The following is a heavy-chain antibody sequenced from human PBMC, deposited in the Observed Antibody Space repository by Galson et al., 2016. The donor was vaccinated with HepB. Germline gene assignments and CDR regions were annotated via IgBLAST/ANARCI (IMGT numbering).Heavy chain of an antibody. V-gene: IGHV3-53*01. CDR1: GFSVSRTY. D-gene: IGHD5/OR15-5a*01. J-gene: IGHJ6*03. CDR3: ARDIYEGAMDV. CDR2: IYSDGRT. Sequence: SLRLSCAASGFSVSRTYMTWGRQAPGKGLEWVSSIYSDGRTYYADSVKGRFTISRDNSKNTLFLQMNGLRADDTAVYYCARDIYEGAMDVWGKGTTVTVSS.